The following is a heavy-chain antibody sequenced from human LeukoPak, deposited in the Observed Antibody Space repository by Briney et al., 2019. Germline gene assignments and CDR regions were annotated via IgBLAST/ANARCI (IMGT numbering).Heavy chain of an antibody. CDR3: ARSPMTTVTTRPFDI. J-gene: IGHJ3*02. D-gene: IGHD4-17*01. CDR1: GGSISSYY. Sequence: SEALSLTCTVSGGSISSYYWSWIRQPPGKGLEWIGYIYYSGSTNYHPSLKSRVTISVDTSKNQFSLKLSSVTAADTAVYYCARSPMTTVTTRPFDIWGQGTMVT. V-gene: IGHV4-59*01. CDR2: IYYSGST.